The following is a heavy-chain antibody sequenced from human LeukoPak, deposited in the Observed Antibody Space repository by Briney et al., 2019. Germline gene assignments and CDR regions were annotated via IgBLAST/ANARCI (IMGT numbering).Heavy chain of an antibody. CDR3: AKGATIAATLGWFDP. J-gene: IGHJ5*02. Sequence: PGRSLRLSCAASGFTFDDYAMHWVRQAPGKGLEWVSGISWSSCSICYADSVKGRFTISRDNAKNSLYLQMNSLRAEDTALYYCAKGATIAATLGWFDPWGQGTLVTVSS. D-gene: IGHD2-15*01. CDR2: ISWSSCSI. V-gene: IGHV3-9*01. CDR1: GFTFDDYA.